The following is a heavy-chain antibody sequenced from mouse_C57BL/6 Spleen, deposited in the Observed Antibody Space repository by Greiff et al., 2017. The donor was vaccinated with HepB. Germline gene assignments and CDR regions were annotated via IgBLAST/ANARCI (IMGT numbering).Heavy chain of an antibody. V-gene: IGHV1-74*01. J-gene: IGHJ4*01. CDR1: GYTFTSYW. CDR3: ARGSYSNYCLDY. CDR2: IHPSDSDT. D-gene: IGHD2-5*01. Sequence: VQLQQPGAELVKPGASVKVSCKASGYTFTSYWMHWVKQRPGQGLEWIGRIHPSDSDTNYNQKFKGKATLTVDKSSSTAYMQLSSLTSEDSAVYYCARGSYSNYCLDYWGQGTSVTVSS.